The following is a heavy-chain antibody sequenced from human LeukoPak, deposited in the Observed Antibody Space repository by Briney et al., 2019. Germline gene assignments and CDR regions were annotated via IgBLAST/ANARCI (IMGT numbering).Heavy chain of an antibody. J-gene: IGHJ3*02. CDR3: ARELGSGGSCRALDI. D-gene: IGHD2-15*01. CDR2: ISGYNGNT. Sequence: ASVKVSCKASGYTFTNYGISWVRQAPGQGLEWVGWISGYNGNTKHAQKLLGRVIMTTDTPTTTVYMELRSLRSDDTAVYYCARELGSGGSCRALDIWGQGTMVTVSS. CDR1: GYTFTNYG. V-gene: IGHV1-18*01.